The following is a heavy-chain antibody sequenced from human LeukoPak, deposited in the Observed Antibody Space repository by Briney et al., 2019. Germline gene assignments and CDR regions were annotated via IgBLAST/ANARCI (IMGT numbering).Heavy chain of an antibody. J-gene: IGHJ4*02. CDR1: GGSISSSSYY. V-gene: IGHV4-39*01. CDR3: ARTRLTNRVGDY. CDR2: IYYSGST. Sequence: SETLSLTCTVPGGSISSSSYYWGWIRQPPGKGLEWIGSIYYSGSTYYNPSLKSRVTITVDTSKNQFSLKLSSVTAADTAVYYCARTRLTNRVGDYWGQGTLVTVSS. D-gene: IGHD1-26*01.